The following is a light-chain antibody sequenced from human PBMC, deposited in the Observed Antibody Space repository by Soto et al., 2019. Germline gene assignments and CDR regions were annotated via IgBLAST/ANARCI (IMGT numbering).Light chain of an antibody. V-gene: IGKV3-11*01. CDR1: QSVSSY. Sequence: EIVLTQSPATLSLSPGERATLSCRASQSVSSYLAWYQQKPGQAPRLLIYDASNRATGIPARFSGSGSGTDFTLTISSLEPEDFAFYHCQPRSNLWLTFGGGTKVEIK. J-gene: IGKJ4*01. CDR3: QPRSNLWLT. CDR2: DAS.